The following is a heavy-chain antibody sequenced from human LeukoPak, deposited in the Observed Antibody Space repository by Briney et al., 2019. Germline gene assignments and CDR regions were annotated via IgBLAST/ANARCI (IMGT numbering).Heavy chain of an antibody. CDR1: GLTFNNAW. Sequence: GRSLRLSCAASGLTFNNAWMSWVRQAPAKGLEWVGRIRSKSAGGTTDYGAPVKGRFTISRDDSKNTLYLQMNSLKTEDTAVYYCSTGLVTHHYWHQGTLVTVSS. J-gene: IGHJ4*02. D-gene: IGHD5-18*01. V-gene: IGHV3-15*01. CDR2: IRSKSAGGTT. CDR3: STGLVTHHY.